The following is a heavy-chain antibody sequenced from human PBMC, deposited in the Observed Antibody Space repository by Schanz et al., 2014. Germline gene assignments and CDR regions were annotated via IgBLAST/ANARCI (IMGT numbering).Heavy chain of an antibody. V-gene: IGHV3-11*01. Sequence: QVQLVESGGGLVKPGGSLRLSCAASGFTFSDYYINWIRQAPGRGLEWVSIISGSGGNTYYADAVRGRFTISRDNAKNTLYLQMNSLRAEDTAVYYCARIGGSVFDYWAQGTLVTVSS. CDR3: ARIGGSVFDY. J-gene: IGHJ4*02. CDR1: GFTFSDYY. CDR2: ISGSGGNT. D-gene: IGHD3-10*01.